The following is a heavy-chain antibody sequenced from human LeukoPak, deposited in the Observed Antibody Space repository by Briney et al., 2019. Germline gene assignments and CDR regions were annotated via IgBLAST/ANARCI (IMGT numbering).Heavy chain of an antibody. Sequence: ASVKVSCKASGYTFTGYYMHWVRQAPGQGLEWMGWINPNSGGTNCAQKFQGRVTMTRDTSISTAYMELSRLRSDDTAVYYCARGSSSWLYYYYYYMDVWGKGTTVTISS. D-gene: IGHD6-13*01. CDR3: ARGSSSWLYYYYYYMDV. CDR2: INPNSGGT. V-gene: IGHV1-2*02. J-gene: IGHJ6*03. CDR1: GYTFTGYY.